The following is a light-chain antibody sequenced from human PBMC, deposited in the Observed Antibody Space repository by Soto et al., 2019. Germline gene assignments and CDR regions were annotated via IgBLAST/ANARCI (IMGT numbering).Light chain of an antibody. Sequence: EIVMTQSPATLSVSPGERATLSCRASQSVSDNLAWYQKKPGQAPRLLIYGASTRATGIPARFSGSGSGTEFTLTISRLQSEDFAVYYCQQSNNWTYTFGQGTKVDIK. CDR2: GAS. CDR3: QQSNNWTYT. CDR1: QSVSDN. J-gene: IGKJ2*01. V-gene: IGKV3-15*01.